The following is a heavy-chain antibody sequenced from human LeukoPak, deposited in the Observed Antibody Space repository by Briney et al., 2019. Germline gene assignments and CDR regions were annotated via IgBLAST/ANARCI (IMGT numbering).Heavy chain of an antibody. CDR2: LLDERRN. Sequence: GGSLRLSCAASGFPFSAYAMHWVRQAPGKGLEWVAVLLDERRNNYANTVKGRLTISRDISKDTLYLQMDSLRAEDTAVYYCARYVPTTQNFDYWGQGTLVTVSS. CDR3: ARYVPTTQNFDY. J-gene: IGHJ4*02. D-gene: IGHD3-16*01. CDR1: GFPFSAYA. V-gene: IGHV3-33*01.